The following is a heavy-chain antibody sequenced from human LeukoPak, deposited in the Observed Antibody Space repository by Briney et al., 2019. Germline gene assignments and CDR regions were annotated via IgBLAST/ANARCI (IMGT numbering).Heavy chain of an antibody. V-gene: IGHV4-59*01. Sequence: SETLSLTCTVSGGSITSYYWNWIRQPPGKGLEWIGYIYYDGSTNYNPSIKSRVTMSVDTSRNQFSLKLTSVSAADTAVYYCARGYNWNYVGYWGQGILVTVSS. CDR1: GGSITSYY. D-gene: IGHD1-7*01. J-gene: IGHJ4*02. CDR2: IYYDGST. CDR3: ARGYNWNYVGY.